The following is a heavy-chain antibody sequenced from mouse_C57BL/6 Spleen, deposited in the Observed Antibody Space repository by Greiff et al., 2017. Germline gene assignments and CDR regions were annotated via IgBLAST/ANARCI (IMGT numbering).Heavy chain of an antibody. D-gene: IGHD1-1*01. CDR1: GYTFTSYW. J-gene: IGHJ4*01. V-gene: IGHV1-53*01. CDR2: INPSNGGT. CDR3: ARCDYYYGSSYDAMDY. Sequence: QVHVKQPGTELVKPGASVKLSCKASGYTFTSYWMHWVKQRPGQGLEWIGNINPSNGGTNYNEKFKSKATLTVDKSSSTAYMQLSSLTSEDSAVYYCARCDYYYGSSYDAMDYWGQGTSVTVSS.